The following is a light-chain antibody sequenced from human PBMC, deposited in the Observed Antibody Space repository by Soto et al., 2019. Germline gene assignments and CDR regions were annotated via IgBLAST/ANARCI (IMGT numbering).Light chain of an antibody. Sequence: DIQMTQSPASLSASVGDRVTISCRASQGMGTYLAWYQQKPGKVPKLLIYGASTLQSGVPSRFSGGGYGADFTLTITSLQPEDVATYYCQRLNGPPLTFGGGTKVEIK. CDR3: QRLNGPPLT. V-gene: IGKV1-27*01. J-gene: IGKJ4*02. CDR1: QGMGTY. CDR2: GAS.